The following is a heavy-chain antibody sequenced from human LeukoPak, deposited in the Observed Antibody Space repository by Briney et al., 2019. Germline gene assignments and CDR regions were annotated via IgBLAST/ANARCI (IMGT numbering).Heavy chain of an antibody. D-gene: IGHD2/OR15-2a*01. J-gene: IGHJ4*02. CDR3: STEDKYCTTSTCGDS. Sequence: ASVKVSCKTSGYTFSDYYLHWVRQAPGQGLEWMGYIIPNSGGTTYAQKFQGRVTMTRDTSISAAYLDLSGLRSDDTAVYYCSTEDKYCTTSTCGDSWGQGTLVTVSS. V-gene: IGHV1-2*02. CDR1: GYTFSDYY. CDR2: IIPNSGGT.